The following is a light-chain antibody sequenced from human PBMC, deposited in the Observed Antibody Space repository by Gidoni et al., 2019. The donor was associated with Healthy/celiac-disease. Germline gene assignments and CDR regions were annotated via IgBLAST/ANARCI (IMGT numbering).Light chain of an antibody. J-gene: IGLJ2*01. CDR3: CSYAGSYTLV. CDR1: SSDVGGSKS. CDR2: DVN. Sequence: QSALTQPRSVSGSPGQSVTISCTGTSSDVGGSKSVSWYQQHPGKAPKLMIYDVNKRPSGVPDRFSGSKSGNTASLTISGLQAEDEADYYCCSYAGSYTLVFGGGTKLTVL. V-gene: IGLV2-11*01.